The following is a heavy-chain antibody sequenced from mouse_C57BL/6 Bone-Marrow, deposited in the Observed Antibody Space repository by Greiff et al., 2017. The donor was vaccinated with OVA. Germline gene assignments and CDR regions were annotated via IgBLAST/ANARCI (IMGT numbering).Heavy chain of an antibody. CDR3: ARHGSPQITTVSWYFDV. J-gene: IGHJ1*03. CDR2: IWSDGST. D-gene: IGHD1-1*01. CDR1: GFSLTSYG. V-gene: IGHV2-6-1*01. Sequence: VKLQESGPGLVAPSQSLSITCTVSGFSLTSYGVHWVRQPPGKGLEWLVVIWSDGSTTYNSALKSRLSISKDNSKSQVFLKMNSLQTDDTAMYYCARHGSPQITTVSWYFDVWGTGTTVTVSS.